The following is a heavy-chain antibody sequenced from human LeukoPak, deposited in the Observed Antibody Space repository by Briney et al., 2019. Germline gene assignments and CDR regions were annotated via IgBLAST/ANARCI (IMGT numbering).Heavy chain of an antibody. CDR2: ISGGGGST. Sequence: GGSLRLSCAASGLTFSSYPMTWVRQAPGKGLEWVSAISGGGGSTHYADSVKGRFTISRDNSKNTLYLQMNSLRAEDTAVYFCAKGAYFSGSYGFAFDYWGQGTLVTVSS. V-gene: IGHV3-23*01. CDR3: AKGAYFSGSYGFAFDY. J-gene: IGHJ4*02. D-gene: IGHD3-10*01. CDR1: GLTFSSYP.